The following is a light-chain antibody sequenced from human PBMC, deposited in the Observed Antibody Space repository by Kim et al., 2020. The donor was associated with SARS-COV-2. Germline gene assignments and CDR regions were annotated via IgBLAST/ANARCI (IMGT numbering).Light chain of an antibody. CDR3: SSFAGSNNFEI. Sequence: QSVLTQPPSASGSPGQSVTISCTGTSSDVGGFNYVPWYQQLPGKAPKLLIYEVTQRPSGVPDRFSGSKSGNTASLTVSGLQAEDEADYYCSSFAGSNNFEIFGTGTKVTVL. CDR1: SSDVGGFNY. CDR2: EVT. V-gene: IGLV2-8*01. J-gene: IGLJ1*01.